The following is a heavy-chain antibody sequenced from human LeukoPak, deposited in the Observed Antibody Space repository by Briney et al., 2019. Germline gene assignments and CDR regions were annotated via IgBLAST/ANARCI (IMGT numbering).Heavy chain of an antibody. CDR1: GYTFTGYY. CDR2: ISAYNGNT. D-gene: IGHD5-12*01. Sequence: ASVKVSCKASGYTFTGYYMHWVRQAPGQGLEWMGWISAYNGNTNYAQKLQGRVTMTTDTSTSTAYMELRSLRSDDTAVYYCARDLRGYSGYDLDYWGQGTLVTVSS. J-gene: IGHJ4*02. CDR3: ARDLRGYSGYDLDY. V-gene: IGHV1-18*04.